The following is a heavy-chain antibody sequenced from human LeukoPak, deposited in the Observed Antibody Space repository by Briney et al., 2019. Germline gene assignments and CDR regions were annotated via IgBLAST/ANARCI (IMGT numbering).Heavy chain of an antibody. J-gene: IGHJ4*02. V-gene: IGHV3-23*01. Sequence: GGSLRLSCAASGFTFSSYAMSWVRQAPGKGLEWVSAISGSGGSTYCADSVKGRFTISRDNSKNTLYLQMNSLRAEDTAVYYCAKDPTDTAMAPWWYWGQGTLVTVSS. CDR2: ISGSGGST. CDR3: AKDPTDTAMAPWWY. D-gene: IGHD5-18*01. CDR1: GFTFSSYA.